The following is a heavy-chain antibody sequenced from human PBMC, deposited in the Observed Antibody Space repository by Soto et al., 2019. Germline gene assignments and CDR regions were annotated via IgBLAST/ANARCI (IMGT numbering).Heavy chain of an antibody. J-gene: IGHJ4*02. CDR1: GFTFDNYG. V-gene: IGHV3-23*01. Sequence: EVQLLEAGGGFVQPGGSLRLSCAASGFTFDNYGMSWVRQAPGKGLEWVSAIIGNGDMTYYADSVKGRFTISRGNSKNTLYLQLNNLRAEDMAIYYCAKDRDYGDSFPFDGWGQGTLVTVSS. CDR3: AKDRDYGDSFPFDG. D-gene: IGHD4-17*01. CDR2: IIGNGDMT.